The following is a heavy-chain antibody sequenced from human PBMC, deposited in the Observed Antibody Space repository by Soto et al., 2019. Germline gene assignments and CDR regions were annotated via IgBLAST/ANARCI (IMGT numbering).Heavy chain of an antibody. V-gene: IGHV3-13*01. CDR2: IASAGDT. J-gene: IGHJ4*02. Sequence: EVQLVESGGGLVQPGGSLRLSCAASGFTLSRYDMHWVRQPTGKGLEWVSTIASAGDTYYPDSVKGRFTLSRENAKNSLYLQMNSLRAGDTAVYYCARRLMRSYGQFDYWGQGALVTVSS. CDR3: ARRLMRSYGQFDY. D-gene: IGHD4-17*01. CDR1: GFTLSRYD.